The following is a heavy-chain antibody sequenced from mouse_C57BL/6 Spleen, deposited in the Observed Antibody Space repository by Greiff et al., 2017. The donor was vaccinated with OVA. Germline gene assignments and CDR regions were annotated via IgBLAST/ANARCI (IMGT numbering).Heavy chain of an antibody. CDR2: IYPGSGST. D-gene: IGHD2-1*01. Sequence: QVQLQQPGAELVKPGASVKLSCKASGYTFTSYWIPWVQQRPGQGLEWIGDIYPGSGSTNYNEKFKSKATLTVDTSSSTAYMQLSSLTSEDSAVDYCASRFYYGSYDYWGQGTTLTVSA. J-gene: IGHJ2*01. CDR3: ASRFYYGSYDY. V-gene: IGHV1-55*01. CDR1: GYTFTSYW.